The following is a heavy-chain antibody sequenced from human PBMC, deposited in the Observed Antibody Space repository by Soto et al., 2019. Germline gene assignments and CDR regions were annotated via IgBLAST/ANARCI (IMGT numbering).Heavy chain of an antibody. V-gene: IGHV3-23*01. Sequence: PGGSLRLSCAASGFTFSSYAMSWVRQAPGKGLEWVSAISGSGGSTYYADSVKGRFTISRDNSKNTLYLQMNSLRAEDTAVYYCAKPEVLRYFEYRYYFDYWGQGTLVTVAS. J-gene: IGHJ4*02. D-gene: IGHD3-9*01. CDR1: GFTFSSYA. CDR3: AKPEVLRYFEYRYYFDY. CDR2: ISGSGGST.